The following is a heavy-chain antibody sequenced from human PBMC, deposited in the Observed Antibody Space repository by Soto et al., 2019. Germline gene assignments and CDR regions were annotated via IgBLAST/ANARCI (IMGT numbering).Heavy chain of an antibody. CDR2: IWYDGSNK. CDR1: GFTFRSYG. J-gene: IGHJ4*02. CDR3: AIAGGPKRIAAGGGYYFDY. D-gene: IGHD6-13*01. Sequence: QVQVVESGGGVVQPGRSLRLSCAASGFTFRSYGMHWVRQAPGKGLEWVAVIWYDGSNKYYADSVEGRFTISRDNSKNTQYSQMNSLRAEDTAVYYCAIAGGPKRIAAGGGYYFDYWGQGTPVTVSS. V-gene: IGHV3-33*01.